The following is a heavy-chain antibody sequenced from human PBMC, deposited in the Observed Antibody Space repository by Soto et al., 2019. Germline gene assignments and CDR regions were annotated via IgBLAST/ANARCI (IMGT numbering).Heavy chain of an antibody. Sequence: HPGGSLRLSCAASGFTFSSYAMSWVRQAPGKGLEWVSAISGSGGSTYYADSVKGRFTISRDNSKNTLYLQMNSLRAEDTAVYYCAKGSHYYDSSGSLMLRDWGQGTLVTVSS. CDR1: GFTFSSYA. D-gene: IGHD3-22*01. V-gene: IGHV3-23*01. CDR3: AKGSHYYDSSGSLMLRD. CDR2: ISGSGGST. J-gene: IGHJ4*02.